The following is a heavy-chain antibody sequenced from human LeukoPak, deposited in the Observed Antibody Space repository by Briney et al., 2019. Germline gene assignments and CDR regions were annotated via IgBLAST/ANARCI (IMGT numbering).Heavy chain of an antibody. CDR3: ARRQVTMYSSSGITWFDP. D-gene: IGHD6-13*01. J-gene: IGHJ5*02. V-gene: IGHV4-38-2*02. CDR2: IYHSGST. Sequence: PSETLSLTCTVSGYSISSGYYWGWIRQPPGKGLEWIGSIYHSGSTNYNPSLKSRVTMSVDTSKNQFSLKLSSVTAADTAVYYCARRQVTMYSSSGITWFDPWGQGTLVTVSS. CDR1: GYSISSGYY.